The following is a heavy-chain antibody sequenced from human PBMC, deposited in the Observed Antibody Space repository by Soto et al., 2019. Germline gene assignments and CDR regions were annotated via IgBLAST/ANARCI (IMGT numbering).Heavy chain of an antibody. Sequence: SQTLSLTCVISGDSVSSNSAAWNWIRQSPSRGLEWLGRTYYRSKWYNDYAVSVKSRITINPDTSKNQFSLQLNSVTPEDTAVYYCARDSSGWYADRYYYYGMDVWGQGTTVTVSS. V-gene: IGHV6-1*01. CDR3: ARDSSGWYADRYYYYGMDV. CDR1: GDSVSSNSAA. D-gene: IGHD6-19*01. CDR2: TYYRSKWYN. J-gene: IGHJ6*02.